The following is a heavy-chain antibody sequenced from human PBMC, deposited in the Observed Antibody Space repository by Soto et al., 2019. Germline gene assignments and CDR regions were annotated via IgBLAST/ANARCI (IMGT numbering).Heavy chain of an antibody. CDR2: IIPILGIA. D-gene: IGHD3-22*01. CDR3: ASTPPPPDYYDSSGYYREDAFDI. CDR1: GGTFSSYT. J-gene: IGHJ3*02. Sequence: SVKVSCKASGGTFSSYTISWVRQAPGQGLEWMGRIIPILGIANYAQKFQGRVTITADKSTSTAYMELSSLRSEDTAVYYCASTPPPPDYYDSSGYYREDAFDIWGQGTMVTVSS. V-gene: IGHV1-69*02.